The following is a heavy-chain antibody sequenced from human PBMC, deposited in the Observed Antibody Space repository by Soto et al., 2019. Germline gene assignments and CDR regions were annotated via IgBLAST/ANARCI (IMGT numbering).Heavy chain of an antibody. Sequence: SSETLSLTCTVSGGSISSGGYYWSWIRQHPGKGLEWIGYIYYSGSTYYNPSLKSRVTISVDTSKNQFSLKLSSVTAADTAVYYCARGVYCGGDCYTLDAFDIWGQGTMVTVSS. D-gene: IGHD2-21*02. V-gene: IGHV4-31*03. J-gene: IGHJ3*02. CDR3: ARGVYCGGDCYTLDAFDI. CDR2: IYYSGST. CDR1: GGSISSGGYY.